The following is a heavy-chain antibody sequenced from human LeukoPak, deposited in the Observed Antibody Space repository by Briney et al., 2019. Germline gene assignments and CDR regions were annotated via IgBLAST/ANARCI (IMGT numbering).Heavy chain of an antibody. CDR2: IDWDDDK. V-gene: IGHV2-70*11. CDR1: GFSLSTSGMC. Sequence: SGPALVKPTQTLTLTCTFSGFSLSTSGMCVSWIRQPPGKALEWLARIDWDDDKYYSTSLKTRLTISKDTSKNQVVLTMTNMDPVDTATYYCARIRGSSAPKYYFDYWGQGTLVTVSS. CDR3: ARIRGSSAPKYYFDY. J-gene: IGHJ4*02.